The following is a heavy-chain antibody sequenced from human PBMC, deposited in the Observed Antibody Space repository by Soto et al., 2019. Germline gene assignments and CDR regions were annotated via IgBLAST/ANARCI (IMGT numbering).Heavy chain of an antibody. CDR1: GFTFSSYA. CDR2: VSDSGRRT. CDR3: AKDRVAGAIADRFDS. Sequence: VGSLRLPCAASGFTFSSYAMNWVRQAPGKGLEWVAVVSDSGRRTDCAESVKGRFTISRDSSKNTVYLEMNTLRAEDTAVYYCAKDRVAGAIADRFDSWGQGTLVTVSS. D-gene: IGHD1-26*01. V-gene: IGHV3-23*01. J-gene: IGHJ5*01.